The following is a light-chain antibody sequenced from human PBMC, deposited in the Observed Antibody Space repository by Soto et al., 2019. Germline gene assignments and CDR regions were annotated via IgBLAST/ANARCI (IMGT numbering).Light chain of an antibody. J-gene: IGKJ4*01. CDR3: QHYPRDPRT. CDR1: QSISSW. CDR2: KAS. Sequence: DIQMSQSPSTLSASVGDRDTIXXRASQSISSWLAWDQQKPGTAPHIXRDKASPLESGGPSRFSGRGSVTEFTLTSSSVQPDDFATYSCQHYPRDPRTFGGGTKVEI. V-gene: IGKV1-5*03.